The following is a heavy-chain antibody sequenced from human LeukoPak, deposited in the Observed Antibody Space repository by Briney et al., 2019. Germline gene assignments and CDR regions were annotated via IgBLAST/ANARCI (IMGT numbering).Heavy chain of an antibody. CDR2: INQDGSEK. V-gene: IGHV3-7*03. CDR3: ARDTGAAKDYYYYGMDV. J-gene: IGHJ6*04. D-gene: IGHD2-15*01. CDR1: GFTFSSYW. Sequence: GGSLRLSCAASGFTFSSYWMSWVRQAPGKGLEWVANINQDGSEKYYVDSVKGRFTISRDNAKNSLYLQMNSLRAEDTAVYYCARDTGAAKDYYYYGMDVWGKGTTVTVSS.